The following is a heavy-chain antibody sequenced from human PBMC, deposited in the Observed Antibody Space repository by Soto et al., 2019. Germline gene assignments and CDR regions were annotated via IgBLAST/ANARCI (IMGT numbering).Heavy chain of an antibody. V-gene: IGHV1-18*01. Sequence: QVQLVQSGAEVKKPGASVKVSCKASGYTFTNFVISWVLQAPGHGLEWMGWISAYNGNTNYAQKLQGRVTMTTDTSTSTAYMELSSLISDDTAVYYFARGIAVASPIDVWGQGTTVTVSS. CDR1: GYTFTNFV. CDR2: ISAYNGNT. J-gene: IGHJ6*02. CDR3: ARGIAVASPIDV. D-gene: IGHD6-19*01.